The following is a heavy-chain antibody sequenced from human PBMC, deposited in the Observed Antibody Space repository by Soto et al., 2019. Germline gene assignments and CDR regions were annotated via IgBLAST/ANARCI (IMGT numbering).Heavy chain of an antibody. CDR3: ARRELLPNWFDP. V-gene: IGHV4-34*01. D-gene: IGHD3-10*01. J-gene: IGHJ5*02. Sequence: SETLSLTCAVYGGSFSGYYWSWIRQPPGKGLEWIGEINHSGSTNYNPSLKSRVTISVDTSKNQFSLKLSSVTAADTAVYYCARRELLPNWFDPWGQGTLVTVSS. CDR1: GGSFSGYY. CDR2: INHSGST.